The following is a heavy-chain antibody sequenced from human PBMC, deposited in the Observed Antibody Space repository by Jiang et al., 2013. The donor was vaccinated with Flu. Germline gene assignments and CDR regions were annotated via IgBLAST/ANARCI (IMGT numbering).Heavy chain of an antibody. CDR2: ISSSSSTI. CDR3: ARTDPYFYGMDV. CDR1: GFTFSSYN. J-gene: IGHJ6*02. V-gene: IGHV3-48*02. Sequence: VQLLESGGGLVQPGGSLRLSCAASGFTFSSYNMNWVRQAPGKGLEWVSYISSSSSTIYYADSVKGRFTISRDNAKSSLYLQMNSLRDEDTAVYYCARTDPYFYGMDVWGQGTTVTVSS.